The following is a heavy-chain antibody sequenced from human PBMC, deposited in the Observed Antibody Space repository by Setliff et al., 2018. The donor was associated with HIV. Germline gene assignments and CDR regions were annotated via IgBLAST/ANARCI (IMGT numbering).Heavy chain of an antibody. CDR2: ISSSSNTI. CDR1: GFTFSSSE. Sequence: GESLKISCAASGFTFSSSEMNWVRQAPGKGLEWVSYISSSSNTIYYADSVKGRFTISRDNAKNSLYLQMNSLRAEDTAVYYCARGWFDSWGQGTLVTVSS. CDR3: ARGWFDS. J-gene: IGHJ5*01. V-gene: IGHV3-48*03.